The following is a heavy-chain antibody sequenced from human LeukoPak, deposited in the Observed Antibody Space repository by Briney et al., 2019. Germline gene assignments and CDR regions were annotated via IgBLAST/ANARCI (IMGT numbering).Heavy chain of an antibody. CDR1: GFTFSSYS. CDR2: ISGSGGST. Sequence: GGSLRLSCAASGFTFSSYSMNWVRQAPGKGLEWVSAISGSGGSTYYADSVKGRFTISRDNSKNTLYLQMNSLRAEDTAVYYCARFAEVWGSYRRFDYWGQGTLVTVSS. CDR3: ARFAEVWGSYRRFDY. D-gene: IGHD3-16*02. J-gene: IGHJ4*02. V-gene: IGHV3-23*01.